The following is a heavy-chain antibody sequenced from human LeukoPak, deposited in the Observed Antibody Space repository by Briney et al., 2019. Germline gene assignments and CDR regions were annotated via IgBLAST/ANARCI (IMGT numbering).Heavy chain of an antibody. CDR1: GFTFSDYA. Sequence: GGSLRLSCTTSGFTFSDYAVSWVRQAPGKGLEWVSIIYSGGNTYYADSVRGRFTISRDNSKNTVYLQMNSLRAEDTAIYYCARANSATIPGVDPWGQGTLVTVSS. J-gene: IGHJ5*02. CDR2: IYSGGNT. D-gene: IGHD1-26*01. V-gene: IGHV3-53*01. CDR3: ARANSATIPGVDP.